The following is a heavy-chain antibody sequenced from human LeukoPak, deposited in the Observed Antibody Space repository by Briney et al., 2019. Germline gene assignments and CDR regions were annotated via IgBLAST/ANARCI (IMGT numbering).Heavy chain of an antibody. Sequence: SETLSLTCTVSGGSISSDYWSWIRQPPGKGLEWIGYIYYSGSTSYNPSLKSRVTISVDTSKNQFSLKLSSVTAADTAVYYCARNYYGSGSYYIDYWGQGTLVTVSS. CDR2: IYYSGST. D-gene: IGHD3-10*01. V-gene: IGHV4-59*01. J-gene: IGHJ4*02. CDR1: GGSISSDY. CDR3: ARNYYGSGSYYIDY.